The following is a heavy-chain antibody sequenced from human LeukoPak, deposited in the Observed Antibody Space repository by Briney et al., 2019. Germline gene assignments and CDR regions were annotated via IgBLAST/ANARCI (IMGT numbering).Heavy chain of an antibody. CDR1: GYTFTSYA. CDR3: ANYDFWSGYSQEFWFDP. J-gene: IGHJ5*02. CDR2: INTNTGNP. D-gene: IGHD3-3*01. Sequence: ASVKVSCKASGYTFTSYAMNWVRQAPGQGLEWMGWINTNTGNPTYAQGFTGRFVFSLDTSVSTAYLQISSLKAEDTAVYYCANYDFWSGYSQEFWFDPWGQGTLVTVSS. V-gene: IGHV7-4-1*02.